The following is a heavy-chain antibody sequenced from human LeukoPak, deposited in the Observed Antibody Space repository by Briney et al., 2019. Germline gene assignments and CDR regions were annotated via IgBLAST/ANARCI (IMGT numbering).Heavy chain of an antibody. Sequence: SDTLSLTCTVSGGSISSYYWSWIRQPPGKGLDWIGYMYHSGGTNYNPSLKGRVTISVDTSKKQFSLKLSSVTAADTAVYYCGRVGTVLDGGYWGQGILVTVSS. CDR1: GGSISSYY. CDR2: MYHSGGT. J-gene: IGHJ4*02. V-gene: IGHV4-59*07. CDR3: GRVGTVLDGGY. D-gene: IGHD1-26*01.